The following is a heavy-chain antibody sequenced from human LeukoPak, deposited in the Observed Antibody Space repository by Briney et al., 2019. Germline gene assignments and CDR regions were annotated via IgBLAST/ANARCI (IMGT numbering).Heavy chain of an antibody. CDR2: INPSGGST. Sequence: GASVKVSCKASGYTFTSYYMHWMRQAPGQGLEWMGIINPSGGSTSYAQKFQGRVTMTRDTSTSTVYMELSSLRSEDTAVYYCLLITYYYDSSGYSQPDYWGQGTLVTVSS. J-gene: IGHJ4*02. D-gene: IGHD3-22*01. CDR3: LLITYYYDSSGYSQPDY. V-gene: IGHV1-46*01. CDR1: GYTFTSYY.